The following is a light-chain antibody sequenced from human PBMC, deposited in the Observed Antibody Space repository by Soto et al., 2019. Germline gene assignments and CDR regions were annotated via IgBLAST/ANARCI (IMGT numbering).Light chain of an antibody. CDR2: GAF. V-gene: IGKV3-20*01. Sequence: EIVLTQSPATLSLSPGDRATLSCRASQRVSSNFLAWYQQRPGQTPRLLIYGAFTRATGIPDRFSGGGSGTDFSLIISRLEPEDFGVYYCQQYGSSPFNFGPGTKVEIK. J-gene: IGKJ3*01. CDR1: QRVSSNF. CDR3: QQYGSSPFN.